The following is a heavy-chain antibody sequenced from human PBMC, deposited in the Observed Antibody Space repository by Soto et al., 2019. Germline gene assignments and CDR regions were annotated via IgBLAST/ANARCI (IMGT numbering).Heavy chain of an antibody. Sequence: SETLSLTCTVSGGSISSYYWSWIRQPPGKGLEWIGYIYYSGSTNNNPPLKSRVTISVDTSKNQFSLKLSSVTAADTAVYYCARHTKTIFGVVNDNWFDPWGQGTLVTVSS. CDR3: ARHTKTIFGVVNDNWFDP. CDR2: IYYSGST. J-gene: IGHJ5*02. V-gene: IGHV4-59*08. CDR1: GGSISSYY. D-gene: IGHD3-3*01.